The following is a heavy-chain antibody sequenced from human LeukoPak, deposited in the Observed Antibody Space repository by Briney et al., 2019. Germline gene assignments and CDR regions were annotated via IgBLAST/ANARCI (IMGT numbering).Heavy chain of an antibody. CDR1: GFTFSAYV. CDR3: ARDGGYTGGWTYGAGDY. Sequence: PGGSLRLSCAASGFTFSAYVMHWVRQAPGKGLECVAVISNDGNEKYYADSVKGRFSISRDNSKNTLYLQMSSPRTEDTAVYYCARDGGYTGGWTYGAGDYWGQGTLVTVSS. D-gene: IGHD2-8*02. CDR2: ISNDGNEK. V-gene: IGHV3-30*04. J-gene: IGHJ4*01.